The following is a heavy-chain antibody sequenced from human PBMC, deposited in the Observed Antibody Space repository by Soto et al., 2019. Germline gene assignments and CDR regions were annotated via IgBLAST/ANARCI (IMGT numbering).Heavy chain of an antibody. D-gene: IGHD5-12*01. CDR3: AHTVSRATSKRNWFDP. V-gene: IGHV2-5*02. CDR2: IYWDDDK. J-gene: IGHJ5*02. Sequence: QITLKESGPTLVKPTQTLTLTCTFSGFSLSTSGVGVGWIRQPPGKALQWLALIYWDDDKRFSPSLKSRLTIIKDTSKNQVVLTMTDMDPVDTATYYCAHTVSRATSKRNWFDPWGQGTLVTVSS. CDR1: GFSLSTSGVG.